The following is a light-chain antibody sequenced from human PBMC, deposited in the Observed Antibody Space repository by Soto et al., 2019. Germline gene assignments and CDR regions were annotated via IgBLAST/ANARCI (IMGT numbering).Light chain of an antibody. V-gene: IGKV3-11*01. CDR1: QSVSSY. CDR3: QQRSNWGFT. CDR2: DAS. J-gene: IGKJ3*01. Sequence: EIVLTQSPATLSLSPGERATLSCRASQSVSSYLAWYQQKPGQAPRLLIYDASNWATGIPARFSGSGSGTDFTVTISSLEPEDFAVYYGQQRSNWGFTFGPGTKVDIK.